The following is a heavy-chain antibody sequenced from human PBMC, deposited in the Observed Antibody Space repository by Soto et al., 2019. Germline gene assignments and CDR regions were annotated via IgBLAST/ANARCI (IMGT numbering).Heavy chain of an antibody. Sequence: QVQLQESGPGLVKPSETLSLTCTVSGGSISSYYWSWIRQPPGKGLEWIGYIYYSGSTNYNPSLKSRVTTSVDTSKNQFSLKLSSVTAADTAVYYCARHDYGDYGGEFDYWGQGTLVTVSS. D-gene: IGHD4-17*01. CDR2: IYYSGST. J-gene: IGHJ4*02. CDR3: ARHDYGDYGGEFDY. CDR1: GGSISSYY. V-gene: IGHV4-59*08.